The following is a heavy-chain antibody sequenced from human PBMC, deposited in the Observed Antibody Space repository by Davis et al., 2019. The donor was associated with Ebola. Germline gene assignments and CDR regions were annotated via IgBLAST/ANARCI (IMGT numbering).Heavy chain of an antibody. Sequence: GESLKISCAASGFSFATYAMHWVRQTPGKGLEWVANINQDGSEPKYVDSVKGRFTISRDNAKNSLYLQMNSLRAEDTAVYYCARLRGCSGGSCYSVPYGMDVWGQGTTVTVSS. V-gene: IGHV3-7*01. D-gene: IGHD2-15*01. CDR1: GFSFATYA. CDR3: ARLRGCSGGSCYSVPYGMDV. J-gene: IGHJ6*02. CDR2: INQDGSEP.